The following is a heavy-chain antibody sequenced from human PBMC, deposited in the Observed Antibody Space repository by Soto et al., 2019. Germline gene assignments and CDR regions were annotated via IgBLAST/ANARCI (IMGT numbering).Heavy chain of an antibody. J-gene: IGHJ5*02. V-gene: IGHV1-69*13. CDR1: GGTFSSYA. Sequence: GASVKVSGKASGGTFSSYAISWVRQGPGQGLEWMGGIIPIFGTANYAQKFQGRVTITADESTSTAYMELSSLRSEDTAVYYCARRSPIAVGSLLDPWGQGTLVTVYS. CDR3: ARRSPIAVGSLLDP. D-gene: IGHD6-19*01. CDR2: IIPIFGTA.